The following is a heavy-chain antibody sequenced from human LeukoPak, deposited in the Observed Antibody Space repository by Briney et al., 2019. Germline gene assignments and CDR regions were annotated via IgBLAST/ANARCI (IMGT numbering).Heavy chain of an antibody. D-gene: IGHD4-23*01. CDR2: IIPIFGTA. CDR1: GGTFSSYA. Sequence: ASVKVSCKASGGTFSSYAISWVRQAPGQGLEWMGGIIPIFGTANYAQKFQGRVRITADESTSTAYMELSSLRSEDTAVYYCARRGDYGGNSVAQTFGYYYYMDVWGKGTTVTVSS. J-gene: IGHJ6*03. CDR3: ARRGDYGGNSVAQTFGYYYYMDV. V-gene: IGHV1-69*13.